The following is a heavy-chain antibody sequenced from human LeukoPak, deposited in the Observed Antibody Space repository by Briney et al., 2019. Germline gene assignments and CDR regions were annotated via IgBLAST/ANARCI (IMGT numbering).Heavy chain of an antibody. Sequence: GGSLRLSCAASGFTFDDYAMHWVRQAPGKGLEGVSGISWNSGSIGYADSLKGRFTISRDNAKNSLYLQINSLRAEDTALYYCAKDLSASIEVVATWAGMDVWGQGTTVTVSS. D-gene: IGHD5-12*01. CDR2: ISWNSGSI. V-gene: IGHV3-9*01. CDR3: AKDLSASIEVVATWAGMDV. CDR1: GFTFDDYA. J-gene: IGHJ6*02.